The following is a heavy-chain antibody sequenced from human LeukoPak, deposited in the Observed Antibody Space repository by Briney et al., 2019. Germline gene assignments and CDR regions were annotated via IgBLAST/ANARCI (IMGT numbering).Heavy chain of an antibody. CDR3: AKFYDFWSGSGSY. J-gene: IGHJ4*02. CDR1: GFSFTNSA. CDR2: ISGRGSST. D-gene: IGHD3-3*01. V-gene: IGHV3-23*01. Sequence: GGSLRLSCAASGFSFTNSAMNWVRQAPGKGLEWVSSISGRGSSTFYAGSVKGRFTISRDNSKNTLYLQMNSLRAEDTAVYYCAKFYDFWSGSGSYWGQGTLVTVSS.